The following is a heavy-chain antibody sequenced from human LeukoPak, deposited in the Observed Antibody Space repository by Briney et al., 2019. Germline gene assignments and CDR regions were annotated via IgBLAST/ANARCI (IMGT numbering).Heavy chain of an antibody. Sequence: GGSLRLSCAASGFTFSRYGMSWVRQAPGKGLEWVSEISGSGGSTYYADSVKGRFTIPRDNCKNTLYLQMNSLRADDTAVYYCASEGGSGSPKAPDYYYYMDVWGKGTTVTISS. CDR1: GFTFSRYG. CDR2: ISGSGGST. D-gene: IGHD3-10*01. CDR3: ASEGGSGSPKAPDYYYYMDV. J-gene: IGHJ6*03. V-gene: IGHV3-23*01.